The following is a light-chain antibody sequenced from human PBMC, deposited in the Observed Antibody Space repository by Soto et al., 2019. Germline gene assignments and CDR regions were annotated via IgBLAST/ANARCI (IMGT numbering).Light chain of an antibody. V-gene: IGKV3-11*01. CDR1: QSVSNF. J-gene: IGKJ2*01. Sequence: EIVLTQSPATLSLSPGERATLSCRASQSVSNFLAWYQQKPGQAPRLLIYGASNRATGIPARFSGSGSGTDFTLTISSLETEDFAVYYCQQRGNWLLYTFGQGTKLEVK. CDR3: QQRGNWLLYT. CDR2: GAS.